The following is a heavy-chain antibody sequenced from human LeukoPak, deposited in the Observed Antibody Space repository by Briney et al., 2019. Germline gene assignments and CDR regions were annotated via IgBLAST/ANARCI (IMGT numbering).Heavy chain of an antibody. CDR2: FHNSGIS. V-gene: IGHV4-59*01. Sequence: PSETLSLTCTVSDDSISDYYRGWIRQPPGKGLEWIGYFHNSGISTYNPSLKSRVTISADTSKNQFSLKLNSLTTADTAVYYCTRGAGWLIDYWGQGILVTVSS. CDR3: TRGAGWLIDY. CDR1: DDSISDYY. D-gene: IGHD3-16*01. J-gene: IGHJ4*02.